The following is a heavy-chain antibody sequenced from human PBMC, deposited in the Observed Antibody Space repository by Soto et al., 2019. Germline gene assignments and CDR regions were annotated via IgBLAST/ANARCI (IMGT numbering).Heavy chain of an antibody. CDR1: GGSFSGYY. Sequence: SETLSLTCAVYGGSFSGYYWSWIRQPPGKGLEWIGEINHSGSTNYNPSLKSRVTISVDTSKNQFSLKLSSVTAADTAVYYCARGQGSGSYYSIIYWGQGTLVTVSS. CDR2: INHSGST. CDR3: ARGQGSGSYYSIIY. V-gene: IGHV4-34*01. J-gene: IGHJ4*02. D-gene: IGHD3-10*01.